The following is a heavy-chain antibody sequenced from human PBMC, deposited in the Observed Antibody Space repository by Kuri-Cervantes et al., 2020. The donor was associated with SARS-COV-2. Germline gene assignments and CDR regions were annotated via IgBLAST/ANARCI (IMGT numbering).Heavy chain of an antibody. J-gene: IGHJ6*02. Sequence: GSLRLSCAVYGGSFSDYYWSWIRQPPGKGLEWIGEINHSGSTNYNPSLKSRVTISVDTSKNQFSLKLSSVTAADTAVYYCARGTSGRDDFWSGYYVGYYYYYGMDVWGQGTTVTVSS. D-gene: IGHD3-3*01. CDR3: ARGTSGRDDFWSGYYVGYYYYYGMDV. V-gene: IGHV4-34*01. CDR2: INHSGST. CDR1: GGSFSDYY.